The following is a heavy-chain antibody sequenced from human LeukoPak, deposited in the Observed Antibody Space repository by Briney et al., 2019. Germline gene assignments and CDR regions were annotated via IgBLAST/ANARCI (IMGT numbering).Heavy chain of an antibody. J-gene: IGHJ6*02. CDR2: ISSSGSTI. D-gene: IGHD4-23*01. CDR3: LGWVPRMDV. V-gene: IGHV3-48*03. CDR1: GFTFSSYE. Sequence: PGGSLRLSCAASGFTFSSYEMNWVRQAPGKGLEWVSHISSSGSTIYYADSVKGRFTISRDNAKNSLYLQMNSLRAEDTAVYYCLGWVPRMDVWGQGTTVTVSS.